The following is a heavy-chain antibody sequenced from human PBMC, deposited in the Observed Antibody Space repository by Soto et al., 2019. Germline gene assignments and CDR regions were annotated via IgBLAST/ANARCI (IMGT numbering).Heavy chain of an antibody. V-gene: IGHV3-9*01. CDR3: AMALYEVTFWLNF. CDR2: FSWKSETT. J-gene: IGHJ4*02. Sequence: GGSLRLSCAASGFNFNDFAIHWVRQVPGKGLQWLSSFSWKSETTFYADSVEGRFTISRDNAERSVYLQMESLRPEDTALYYCAMALYEVTFWLNFWGQGTLVTVSS. D-gene: IGHD2-21*02. CDR1: GFNFNDFA.